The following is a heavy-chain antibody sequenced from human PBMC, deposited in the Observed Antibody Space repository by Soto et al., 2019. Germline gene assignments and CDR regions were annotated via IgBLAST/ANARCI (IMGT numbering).Heavy chain of an antibody. V-gene: IGHV3-74*01. CDR3: ARDLSSYDFWSGYYYYYGMDV. CDR2: INSDGSST. J-gene: IGHJ6*02. D-gene: IGHD3-3*01. Sequence: PGGSLRLSCAASGFTFSSYWMHWVRQAPGKGLVWVSRINSDGSSTSYADSVKGRFTISRDNAKNTLYLQMNSLRAEDTAVYYCARDLSSYDFWSGYYYYYGMDVWGQGTTVTVSS. CDR1: GFTFSSYW.